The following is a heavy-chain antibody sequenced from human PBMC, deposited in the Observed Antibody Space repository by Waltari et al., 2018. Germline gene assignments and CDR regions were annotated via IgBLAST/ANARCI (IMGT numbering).Heavy chain of an antibody. CDR1: GGSISSYY. D-gene: IGHD2-15*01. CDR3: ARQGSRVVVAARDYYYGMDV. V-gene: IGHV4-59*08. J-gene: IGHJ6*02. CDR2: IYYSGST. Sequence: QVQLQESGPGLVKPSETLSLTCTVSGGSISSYYWSWIRQPPGKGLEWIGYIYYSGSTNYNPALKSRVTIAVDTSKNQFSLKLSSVTAADTAVYYCARQGSRVVVAARDYYYGMDVWGQGTTVTVSS.